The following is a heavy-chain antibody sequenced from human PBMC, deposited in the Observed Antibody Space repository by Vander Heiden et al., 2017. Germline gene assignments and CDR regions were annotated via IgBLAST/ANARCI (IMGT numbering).Heavy chain of an antibody. D-gene: IGHD3-22*01. V-gene: IGHV4-34*01. CDR1: GGSFSGYY. CDR3: ARAGSLHYDSSGYYSVLDY. Sequence: QVQLQQWGAGLLKPSETLSLTCAVYGGSFSGYYWSWSRQPPGKGLEWIGEINHSGSTNYNPSLKSRVTISVDTSKNQFSLKLSSVTAADTAVYYCARAGSLHYDSSGYYSVLDYWGQGTLVTVSS. J-gene: IGHJ4*02. CDR2: INHSGST.